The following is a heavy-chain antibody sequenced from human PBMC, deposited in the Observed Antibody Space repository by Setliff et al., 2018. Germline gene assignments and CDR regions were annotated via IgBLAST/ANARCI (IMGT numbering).Heavy chain of an antibody. V-gene: IGHV3-11*04. CDR1: GFTFSDYY. Sequence: GGSLRLSCAASGFTFSDYYMSWIRQAPGKGLEWGSYITNSGGTIYYADSVKGRFTISRDNAKNSLFLQMNSLRAEDTALYYCAKFVGYTYGYDYWGRGTLVTVSS. CDR3: AKFVGYTYGYDY. CDR2: ITNSGGTI. D-gene: IGHD5-18*01. J-gene: IGHJ4*02.